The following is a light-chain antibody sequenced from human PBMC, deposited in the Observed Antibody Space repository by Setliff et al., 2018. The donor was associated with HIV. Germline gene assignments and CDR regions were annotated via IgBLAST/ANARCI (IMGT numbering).Light chain of an antibody. J-gene: IGLJ1*01. CDR3: SSYTSSSTPHV. CDR2: DVS. Sequence: QSVLTQPASVSGSPGQAITISCTGTSSDVGGYNYVSWYQQHPGKAPKLMIYDVSKRPSGVSNRFSGSKSGNTASLTISGLQAEDEADYYCSSYTSSSTPHVFGTGTKVTVL. V-gene: IGLV2-14*01. CDR1: SSDVGGYNY.